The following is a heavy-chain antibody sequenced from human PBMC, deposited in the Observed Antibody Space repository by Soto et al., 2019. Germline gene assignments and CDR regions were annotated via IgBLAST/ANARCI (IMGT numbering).Heavy chain of an antibody. CDR1: GFTFSSYA. CDR2: ISYDGSNK. V-gene: IGHV3-30-3*01. D-gene: IGHD3-3*01. Sequence: GGSLRLSCAASGFTFSSYAMHWVRQAPGKGLEWVAVISYDGSNKYYADSVKGRFTISRDNSKNTLYLQMNSLRAEDTAVYYCARDSHYYDFWSGYGQLGDYYYYGMDVWGQGTTVTVSS. CDR3: ARDSHYYDFWSGYGQLGDYYYYGMDV. J-gene: IGHJ6*02.